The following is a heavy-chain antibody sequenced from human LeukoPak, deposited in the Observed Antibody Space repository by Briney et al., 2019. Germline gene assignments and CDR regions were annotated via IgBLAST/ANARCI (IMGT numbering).Heavy chain of an antibody. J-gene: IGHJ5*02. CDR2: ISAYNGNT. CDR1: GYTFTSYG. D-gene: IGHD6-13*01. V-gene: IGHV1-18*01. CDR3: ARGGASSSWLNWFDP. Sequence: GASVKVSCKASGYTFTSYGISWVRQAPGQGLEWMGWISAYNGNTNYAQKLQGRVTMTTDTSTSTAYMELSRLRSDDTAVYYCARGGASSSWLNWFDPWGQGTLVTVSS.